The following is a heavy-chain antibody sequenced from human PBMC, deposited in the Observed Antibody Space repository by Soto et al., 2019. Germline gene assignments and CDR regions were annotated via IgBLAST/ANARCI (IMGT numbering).Heavy chain of an antibody. CDR2: MNPNSGNT. V-gene: IGHV1-8*01. CDR3: ARERAAAGFDY. D-gene: IGHD6-13*01. CDR1: GYTFTSYD. J-gene: IGHJ4*02. Sequence: QVQLVQSGAEVKKPGASVKVSCKASGYTFTSYDINWVRQATGQGLEWRGWMNPNSGNTGYAQEFQGRVTMTRNTSRSTAYMDLSSLRSDDTAVYYCARERAAAGFDYWGQGTLVTVSS.